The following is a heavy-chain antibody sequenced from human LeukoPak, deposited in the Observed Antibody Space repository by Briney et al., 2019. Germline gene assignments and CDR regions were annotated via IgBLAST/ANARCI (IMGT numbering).Heavy chain of an antibody. CDR2: IYSGGST. J-gene: IGHJ4*02. CDR3: ARDRLHYDSLTGYPAD. Sequence: GGSLRLSCAASGFGFSVLTMNWVRQAPGKGLEWVSVIYSGGSTHYADSVKGRFTISRDNSKNTLYLQMNSLRAEDTAVYYCARDRLHYDSLTGYPADWGQGTLVTVSS. D-gene: IGHD3-9*01. CDR1: GFGFSVLT. V-gene: IGHV3-66*01.